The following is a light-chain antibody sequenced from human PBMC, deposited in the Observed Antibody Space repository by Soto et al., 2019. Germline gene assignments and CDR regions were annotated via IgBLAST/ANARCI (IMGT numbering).Light chain of an antibody. J-gene: IGLJ2*01. CDR2: DVS. CDR1: SSDVGGYNY. Sequence: QAVVTQPASVSGSPGQSITISCTGTSSDVGGYNYVSWYQQHPDKAPKLIIYDVSNRPSGVSNRFSGSKSGNTASLTISGLQAEDEADYYCSSYTSSTTGVVFGGGTKLTVL. V-gene: IGLV2-14*03. CDR3: SSYTSSTTGVV.